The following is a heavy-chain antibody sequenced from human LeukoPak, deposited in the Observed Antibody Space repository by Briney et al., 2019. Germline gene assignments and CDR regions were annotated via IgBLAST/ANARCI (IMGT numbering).Heavy chain of an antibody. D-gene: IGHD6-19*01. CDR3: ARWDDSAWAFGN. J-gene: IGHJ4*02. V-gene: IGHV4-59*08. Sequence: PSETLSLTCIVSGGSISTYSWNWIRQSPGKGLEWVGYISRSGTTSYDSYFRSRVTISVDTSNNQLSLKLTSVTAADTAVYYCARWDDSAWAFGNWGPGTLVTVSS. CDR1: GGSISTYS. CDR2: ISRSGTT.